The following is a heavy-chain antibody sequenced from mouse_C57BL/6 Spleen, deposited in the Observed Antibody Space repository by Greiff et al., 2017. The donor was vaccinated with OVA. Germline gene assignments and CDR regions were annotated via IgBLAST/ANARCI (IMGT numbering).Heavy chain of an antibody. CDR1: GYTFTSYT. D-gene: IGHD2-3*01. CDR2: INPSRGYT. CDR3: AIYDPFAY. J-gene: IGHJ3*01. V-gene: IGHV1-4*01. Sequence: VQLQQSGAELARPGASVKMSCKASGYTFTSYTMHWVKQRPGQGLEWIGYINPSRGYTKYNQKFKDKATLTADKSSSTAYMQLSSLTSEDSAVYYCAIYDPFAYWGQGTLVTVSA.